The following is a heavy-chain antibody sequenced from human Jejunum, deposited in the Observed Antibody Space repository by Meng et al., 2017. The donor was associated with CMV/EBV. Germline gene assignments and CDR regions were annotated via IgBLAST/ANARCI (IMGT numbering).Heavy chain of an antibody. CDR1: GYTFNTYW. V-gene: IGHV5-51*01. Sequence: GFGYTFNTYWIAWVRQMPGKGLEWMWTIFPGDSETRYSPSFQGQVTISADKSISTAYLEWGRLEASDTGIYFCARRRDGPYYFDTWGQGTEVTVSS. J-gene: IGHJ4*02. CDR3: ARRRDGPYYFDT. CDR2: IFPGDSET. D-gene: IGHD3-9*01.